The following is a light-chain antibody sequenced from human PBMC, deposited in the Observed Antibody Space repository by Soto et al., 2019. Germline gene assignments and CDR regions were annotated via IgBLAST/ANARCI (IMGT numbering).Light chain of an antibody. CDR3: QQYGSSPIT. J-gene: IGKJ5*01. V-gene: IGKV1-39*01. CDR2: AAS. CDR1: QSISTY. Sequence: DIQMTQSPSSLSASVGDSVTITCRASQSISTYLNWYQQKPGKAPNLLIYAASSLQSGVPSRFSGSGSGTDFTLTISRLEPEDFAVYYCQQYGSSPITFGQGTRLEIK.